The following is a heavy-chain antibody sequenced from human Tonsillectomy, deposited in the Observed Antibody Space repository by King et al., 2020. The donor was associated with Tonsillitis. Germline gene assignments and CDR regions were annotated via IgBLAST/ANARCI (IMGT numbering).Heavy chain of an antibody. Sequence: QLQESGPGLVKPSETLSLTCTVSGGSTSSYYWSWIRQPPGKGLEWIGYIYYSGSTNYNPSPKSRVTISVDTSKNQFSLKLSSVTAADTAVYYCARDSYSSGWEFDYWGQGTLVTVSS. J-gene: IGHJ4*02. D-gene: IGHD6-19*01. CDR1: GGSTSSYY. CDR2: IYYSGST. CDR3: ARDSYSSGWEFDY. V-gene: IGHV4-59*01.